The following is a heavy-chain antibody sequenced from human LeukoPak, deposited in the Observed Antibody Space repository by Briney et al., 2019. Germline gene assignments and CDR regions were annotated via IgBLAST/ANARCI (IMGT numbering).Heavy chain of an antibody. CDR2: IYYSGST. V-gene: IGHV4-59*01. D-gene: IGHD2-2*01. CDR3: ATGEYQLLAHYFDY. CDR1: GGSISSYY. Sequence: SETLSLTCTVSGGSISSYYWSWIRQPPGKGLEWIGYIYYSGSTNYNPSLKSRVTISVGTSKNQFSLKLSSVTAADTAVYYCATGEYQLLAHYFDYWGQGTLVTVSS. J-gene: IGHJ4*02.